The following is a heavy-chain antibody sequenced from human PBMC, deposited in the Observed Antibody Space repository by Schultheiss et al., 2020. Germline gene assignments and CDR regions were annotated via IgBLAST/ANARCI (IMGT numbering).Heavy chain of an antibody. V-gene: IGHV5-10-1*01. Sequence: GESLKISCKGSGYSFTNYWIGWVRQMPGKGLEWMGRIDPSDSYTNYSPSFQGHVTISADKSISTAYLQWNSLKASDTAIYYCAKGGAGSYYFEYFDYWGQGTLVNVSS. CDR3: AKGGAGSYYFEYFDY. CDR1: GYSFTNYW. D-gene: IGHD1-26*01. CDR2: IDPSDSYT. J-gene: IGHJ4*02.